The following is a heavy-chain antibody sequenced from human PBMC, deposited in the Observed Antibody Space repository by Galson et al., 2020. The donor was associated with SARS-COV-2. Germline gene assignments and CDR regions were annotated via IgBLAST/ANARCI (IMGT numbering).Heavy chain of an antibody. CDR2: IWFDGTNK. CDR3: ATEEYPGGYGGYASGPINI. J-gene: IGHJ3*02. Sequence: GESLKISCAASEFTFSDYGLHWVRQAPGKGLECVAVIWFDGTNKFYADSVKGRFTISRDDAKNTVYLQMNSLRAEATAISYCATEEYPGGYGGYASGPINIWGPGTMVSVSS. V-gene: IGHV3-33*01. D-gene: IGHD6-25*01. CDR1: EFTFSDYG.